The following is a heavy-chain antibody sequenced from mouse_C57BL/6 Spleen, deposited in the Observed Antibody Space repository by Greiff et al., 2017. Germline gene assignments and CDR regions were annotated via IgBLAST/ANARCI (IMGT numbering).Heavy chain of an antibody. CDR2: ISYDGSN. J-gene: IGHJ3*01. V-gene: IGHV3-6*01. CDR3: ASRNDYDEGAWFAY. Sequence: EVQLQESGPGLVKPSQSLSLTCSVTGYSITSGYYWNWIRQFPGNKLEWMGYISYDGSNNYNPSLKNRISITRDTSKNQFFLKLNSVTTEDTATYYCASRNDYDEGAWFAYWGQGTLVTVSA. CDR1: GYSITSGYY. D-gene: IGHD2-4*01.